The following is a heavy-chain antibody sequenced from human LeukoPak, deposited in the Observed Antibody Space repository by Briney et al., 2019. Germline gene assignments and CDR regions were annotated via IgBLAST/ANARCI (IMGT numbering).Heavy chain of an antibody. CDR2: IYSGGST. CDR3: ARGGSSWPYYYYGMDV. D-gene: IGHD6-13*01. V-gene: IGHV3-66*01. Sequence: SGGSLRLSCAASGFTVSSNYMSWVRQAPGKGLEWVSVIYSGGSTYYADSVKGRFTISRDNSKNTLYLQMNSLRAEDTAVHYCARGGSSWPYYYYGMDVWGQGTTVTVSS. J-gene: IGHJ6*02. CDR1: GFTVSSNY.